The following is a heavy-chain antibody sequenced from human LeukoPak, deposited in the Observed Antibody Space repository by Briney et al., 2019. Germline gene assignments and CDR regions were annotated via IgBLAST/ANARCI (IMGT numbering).Heavy chain of an antibody. CDR3: ARVPWFGESGFDY. Sequence: SETLFLTCTVSGGSISSYYWSWIRQPPGKGLEWIGYIYYSGSTNYNPSLKSRVTISVDTSKNQFSLKLSSVTAADTAVYYCARVPWFGESGFDYWGQGTLVTVSS. CDR1: GGSISSYY. V-gene: IGHV4-59*01. J-gene: IGHJ4*02. D-gene: IGHD3-10*01. CDR2: IYYSGST.